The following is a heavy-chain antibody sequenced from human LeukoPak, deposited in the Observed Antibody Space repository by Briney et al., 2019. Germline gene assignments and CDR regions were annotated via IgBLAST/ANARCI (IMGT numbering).Heavy chain of an antibody. CDR2: IYCSGGT. V-gene: IGHV4-39*07. D-gene: IGHD1-1*01. J-gene: IGHJ4*02. CDR3: ARRYNWNDRWD. CDR1: GGSISSTNYY. Sequence: SETLSLTCTVSGGSISSTNYYWGWIRQPPGKGLEWIGSIYCSGGTYYNPSLKSRLTISLDTSKNQFSLRLSSVTAADTAFYYCARRYNWNDRWDWGQGTLVTVSP.